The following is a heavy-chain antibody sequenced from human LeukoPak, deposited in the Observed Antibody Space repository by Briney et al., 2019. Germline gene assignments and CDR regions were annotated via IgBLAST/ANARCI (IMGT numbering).Heavy chain of an antibody. CDR3: ARVGGYCSSTSCLYFDY. D-gene: IGHD2-2*01. Sequence: SETLSLTCTVSGGSISSGGYYWSWIRQHPGKGLEWIGYIYYSGSTYYNPSLKSRVTISVDTSKNQFSLKLSSVTAADTAVYYCARVGGYCSSTSCLYFDYWGQGTLVTVSS. V-gene: IGHV4-31*03. J-gene: IGHJ4*02. CDR2: IYYSGST. CDR1: GGSISSGGYY.